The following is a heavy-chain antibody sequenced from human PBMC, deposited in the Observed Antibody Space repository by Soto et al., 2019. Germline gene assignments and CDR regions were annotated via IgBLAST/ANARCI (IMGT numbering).Heavy chain of an antibody. CDR3: AKDQGIFGSSSFDF. J-gene: IGHJ4*02. D-gene: IGHD6-6*01. CDR1: GFTFSSYA. V-gene: IGHV3-23*01. Sequence: GGSLRLSCAASGFTFSSYAMSWVRQAPGKGLEWVSLISGSGGSTYYADSVKGRFTISRDNSKNTLYLQMNSLRAEDAAVYYCAKDQGIFGSSSFDFWGQGILVTVSS. CDR2: ISGSGGST.